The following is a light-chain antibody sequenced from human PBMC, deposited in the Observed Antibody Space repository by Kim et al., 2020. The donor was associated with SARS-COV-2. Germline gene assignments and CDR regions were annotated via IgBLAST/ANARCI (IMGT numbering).Light chain of an antibody. Sequence: AAVEDRVTITCQASQDIAKALAWYQQKKGKVPKVLYYAASTLQSGVTSQFSGRGAGTEVTLSSGRLRTEDAATYYCQRYNSAPWTFGPGTKVDIK. CDR3: QRYNSAPWT. CDR2: AAS. V-gene: IGKV1-27*01. J-gene: IGKJ1*01. CDR1: QDIAKA.